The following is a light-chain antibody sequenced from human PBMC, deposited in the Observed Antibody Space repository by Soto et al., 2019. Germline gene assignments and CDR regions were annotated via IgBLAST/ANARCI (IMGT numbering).Light chain of an antibody. CDR1: HSVSSD. CDR2: GAS. V-gene: IGKV3-20*01. Sequence: EIVLTQSPGTVSLSPGESATLSCRASHSVSSDLAWYQQKPGQAPRIIIVGASGRDTGIPDRFSGSGSGTDFTLTISRLEPEDFAVYYCQQYGSLSWTFGQGTKVDI. CDR3: QQYGSLSWT. J-gene: IGKJ1*01.